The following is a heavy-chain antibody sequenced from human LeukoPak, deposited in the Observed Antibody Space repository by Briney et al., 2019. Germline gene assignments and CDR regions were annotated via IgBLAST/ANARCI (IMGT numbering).Heavy chain of an antibody. D-gene: IGHD2-2*01. CDR2: INQGGSEK. V-gene: IGHV3-7*01. CDR1: GFTFSSYW. J-gene: IGHJ4*02. Sequence: GGSLRLSCAASGFTFSSYWMSWARQAPEKGLEWVANINQGGSEKYYVDSVRGRFTTSRDNAKNSLYLQMNSLRADDTAVYYCARDVTALDSWGQGTLVTVSS. CDR3: ARDVTALDS.